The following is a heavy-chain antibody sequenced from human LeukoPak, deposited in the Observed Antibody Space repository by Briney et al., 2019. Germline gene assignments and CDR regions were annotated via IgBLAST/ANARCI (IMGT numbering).Heavy chain of an antibody. CDR3: ARMRGYCSSTSCYSGNWFDP. Sequence: PSETLSLTCAVYGGSFSGYYWSWIRQPPGKGLDWIGEINHSGSTNYNPSLKSRVTISVVTSKEQFSLKLSSVTAADTAVYYCARMRGYCSSTSCYSGNWFDPWGQGTLVTVSS. J-gene: IGHJ5*02. CDR2: INHSGST. V-gene: IGHV4-34*01. CDR1: GGSFSGYY. D-gene: IGHD2-2*01.